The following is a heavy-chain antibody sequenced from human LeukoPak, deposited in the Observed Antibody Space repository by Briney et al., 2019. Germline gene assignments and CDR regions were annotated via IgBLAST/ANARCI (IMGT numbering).Heavy chain of an antibody. CDR3: ARSPSYYYDSSARGAFDI. CDR2: INHSGST. J-gene: IGHJ3*02. CDR1: GGPLSGYY. Sequence: SETLSLTCAVYGGPLSGYYWSWIRQPPGKGLEWIGEINHSGSTNHNPSLKSRVTISVDTSKNQFSLKLSSVTAADTAVYYCARSPSYYYDSSARGAFDIWGQGTMVTVSS. D-gene: IGHD3-22*01. V-gene: IGHV4-34*01.